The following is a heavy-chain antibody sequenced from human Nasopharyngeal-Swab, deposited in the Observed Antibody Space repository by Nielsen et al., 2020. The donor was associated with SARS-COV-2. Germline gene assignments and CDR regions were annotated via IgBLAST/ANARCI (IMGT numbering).Heavy chain of an antibody. V-gene: IGHV1-46*01. D-gene: IGHD6-19*01. Sequence: ASVKVSCKASGYALSYTFMHWFRQAPGQGLEWMGQSNPSGSTTVYARNFQGRVTMTRDTSTSTVYMELSSLRSADTAVYYCARVPAVAASRIDYWGQGTLVTVSS. CDR3: ARVPAVAASRIDY. CDR1: GYALSYTF. CDR2: SNPSGSTT. J-gene: IGHJ4*02.